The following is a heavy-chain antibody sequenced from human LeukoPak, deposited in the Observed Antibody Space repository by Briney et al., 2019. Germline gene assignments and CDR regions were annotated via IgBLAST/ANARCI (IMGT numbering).Heavy chain of an antibody. J-gene: IGHJ3*02. CDR3: ARNGGGLDI. V-gene: IGHV3-48*03. CDR1: GFIFSTYE. CDR2: TTTSGSAM. Sequence: GGSLRLSCVASGFIFSTYEVIWVRQAPGKGLEWVSYTTTSGSAMSYLDSVKGRFTISRDNAKNSLYLQMNSLRAEDTAVYYCARNGGGLDIWGQGTLVTVSS. D-gene: IGHD2-15*01.